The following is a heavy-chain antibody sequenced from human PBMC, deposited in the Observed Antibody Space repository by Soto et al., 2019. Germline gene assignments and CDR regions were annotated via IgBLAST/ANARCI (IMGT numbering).Heavy chain of an antibody. V-gene: IGHV3-30*18. D-gene: IGHD6-19*01. CDR2: ISYDGSNK. CDR1: GFTFSSYG. CDR3: AKDLRTAGSDY. Sequence: GGSLRLSCAASGFTFSSYGMHWVRQAPGKGLEWVAVISYDGSNKYYADSVKGRFTISRDNSKNTLYLQMNSLRAEDTAVYYCAKDLRTAGSDYWGQGTLVTVSS. J-gene: IGHJ4*02.